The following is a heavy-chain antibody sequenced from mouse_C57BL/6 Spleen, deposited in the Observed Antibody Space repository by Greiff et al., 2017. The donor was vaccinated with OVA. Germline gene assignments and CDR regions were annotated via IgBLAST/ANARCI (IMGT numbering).Heavy chain of an antibody. CDR3: ARKGYDYSYYFDY. D-gene: IGHD2-4*01. V-gene: IGHV1-82*01. CDR2: IYPGDGDT. J-gene: IGHJ2*01. Sequence: QVQLQQSGPELVKPGASVKISCKASGYAFSSSWMNWVKQRPGKGLEWIGRIYPGDGDTNYNGKFKGKATLTADKSSSTAYMQLSSLTSEDSAVYFCARKGYDYSYYFDYWGQGTTLTVSS. CDR1: GYAFSSSW.